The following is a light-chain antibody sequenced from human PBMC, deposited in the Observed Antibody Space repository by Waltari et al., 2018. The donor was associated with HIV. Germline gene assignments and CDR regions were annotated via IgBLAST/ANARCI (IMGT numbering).Light chain of an antibody. CDR1: SHKIDFYNF. CDR3: SSFAGTGTPM. V-gene: IGLV2-14*01. CDR2: GVT. Sequence: QSPLYQPASVSGSPGQSLTIPCSVVSHKIDFYNFVSWFQLRPGKAPQLIIFGVTRRPSGISSRFSGSTSGGTASLTISDLQIEDEADYFCSSFAGTGTPMFGGGTKLTVL. J-gene: IGLJ3*02.